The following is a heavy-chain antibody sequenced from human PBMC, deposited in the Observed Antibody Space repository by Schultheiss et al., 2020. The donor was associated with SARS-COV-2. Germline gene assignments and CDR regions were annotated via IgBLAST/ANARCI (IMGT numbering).Heavy chain of an antibody. CDR1: GGTFSSYA. CDR3: ARDRTGTDMVRGVIIPPHAFDI. CDR2: ISAYNGNT. Sequence: GESLKISCKASGGTFSSYAISWVRQAPGQGLEWMGWISAYNGNTNYAQKFQGRVTMTRDTSISTAYMELSRLRSDDTAVYYCARDRTGTDMVRGVIIPPHAFDIWGQGTMVTVSS. J-gene: IGHJ3*02. V-gene: IGHV1-18*01. D-gene: IGHD3-10*01.